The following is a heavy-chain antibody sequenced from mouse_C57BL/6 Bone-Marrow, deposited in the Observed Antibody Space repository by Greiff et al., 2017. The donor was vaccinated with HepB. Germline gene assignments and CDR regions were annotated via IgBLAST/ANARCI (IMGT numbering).Heavy chain of an antibody. Sequence: DVKLVESGGGLVQPGGSLKLSCAASGFTFSDYYMYWVRQTPEKRLEWVAYISNGGGSTYYPDTVKGRFTISRDNAKNTLYLQMSRLKSEDTAMYYCARRSIYYGYDVDYAMDYWGQGTSVTVSS. D-gene: IGHD2-2*01. J-gene: IGHJ4*01. V-gene: IGHV5-12*01. CDR1: GFTFSDYY. CDR2: ISNGGGST. CDR3: ARRSIYYGYDVDYAMDY.